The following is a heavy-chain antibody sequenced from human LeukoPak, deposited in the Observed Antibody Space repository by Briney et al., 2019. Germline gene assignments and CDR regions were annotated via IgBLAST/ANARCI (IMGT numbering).Heavy chain of an antibody. J-gene: IGHJ5*02. V-gene: IGHV1-69*13. CDR2: IIPIFGTA. CDR1: GGTFSSYA. CDR3: ATDREGSSYWFDP. D-gene: IGHD6-6*01. Sequence: GASVKVSCKASGGTFSSYAISWVRQAPGQGLEWMGGIIPIFGTANYAQKFQGRVTITADESTSTAYMELSSLRSEDTAVYYCATDREGSSYWFDPWGQGTLVTVSS.